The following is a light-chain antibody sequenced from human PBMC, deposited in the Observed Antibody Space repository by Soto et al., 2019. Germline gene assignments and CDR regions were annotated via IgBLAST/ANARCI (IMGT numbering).Light chain of an antibody. J-gene: IGKJ2*01. V-gene: IGKV3-20*01. CDR1: ETVRSNY. CDR2: GAS. Sequence: EIVLTQSPGTLSLSPGERAILSCRASETVRSNYLAWYQQKPGQAPRLLIHGASSRATGIPDRFSGSGSGTDFTLTISRVEPEDFGVYYCQQYGSSPGTFGLGTKLEIK. CDR3: QQYGSSPGT.